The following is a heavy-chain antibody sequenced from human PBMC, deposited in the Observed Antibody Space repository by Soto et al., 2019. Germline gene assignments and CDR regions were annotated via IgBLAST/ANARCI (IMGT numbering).Heavy chain of an antibody. CDR3: ARGPARYYGMDV. D-gene: IGHD2-2*01. J-gene: IGHJ6*02. CDR2: IIPIFGTA. V-gene: IGHV1-69*13. Sequence: ASVKVSCKASGGTFSSYAISWVRQAPGQGLEWMGGIIPIFGTANYAQKFQGRVTITADESTSTAYMELSSLRSEDTAVYYCARGPARYYGMDVWGQGTTVTVSS. CDR1: GGTFSSYA.